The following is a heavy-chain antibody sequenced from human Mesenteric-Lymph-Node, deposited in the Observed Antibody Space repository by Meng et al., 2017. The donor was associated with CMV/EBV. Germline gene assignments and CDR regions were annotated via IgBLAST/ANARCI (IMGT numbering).Heavy chain of an antibody. CDR1: GDTVNNYV. CDR3: ARLFGLEYYDSRGYGY. CDR2: ILPIFGTP. D-gene: IGHD3-22*01. J-gene: IGHJ4*02. V-gene: IGHV1-69*05. Sequence: SGDTVNNYVISWVRQAPGQGLEWMGGILPIFGTPNYAQKFQGRVTITTDESTSTAYMEVNSLRSEDTAVYYCARLFGLEYYDSRGYGYWGQGTLVTVSS.